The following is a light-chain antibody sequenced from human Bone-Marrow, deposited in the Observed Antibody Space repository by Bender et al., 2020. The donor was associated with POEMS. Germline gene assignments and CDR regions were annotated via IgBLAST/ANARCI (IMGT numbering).Light chain of an antibody. V-gene: IGLV1-51*01. J-gene: IGLJ3*02. CDR1: SSNIGNNY. Sequence: QSVLTQPPSVSAAPGQKVAISCSGSSSNIGNNYVSWYQQLPGTAPKLLIYDNNKRPSGIPDRFSGSKSGTSATLGITGLQTGDEADYYCETWDSSLSAAVFGGGTKLTV. CDR3: ETWDSSLSAAV. CDR2: DNN.